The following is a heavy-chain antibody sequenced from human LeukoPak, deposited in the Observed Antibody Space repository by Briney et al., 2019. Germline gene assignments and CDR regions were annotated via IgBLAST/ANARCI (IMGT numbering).Heavy chain of an antibody. Sequence: ASVKVSCKASGYTFANYGISWVRQAPGQGLEWMGWISAYNVNTNYAQNLQDRVTMTTDTSTSKAYMELRSVRSDDTAVYFCARDAATISDTFDIWGQGTMVTVSS. CDR2: ISAYNVNT. D-gene: IGHD1-26*01. CDR3: ARDAATISDTFDI. V-gene: IGHV1-18*01. CDR1: GYTFANYG. J-gene: IGHJ3*02.